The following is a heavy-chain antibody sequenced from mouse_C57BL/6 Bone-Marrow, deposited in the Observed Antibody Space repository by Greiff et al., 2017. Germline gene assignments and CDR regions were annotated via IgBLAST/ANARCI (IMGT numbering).Heavy chain of an antibody. J-gene: IGHJ3*01. CDR3: ARGGYLFAY. CDR2: ISYDGSN. Sequence: ESGPGLVKPSQSLSLPCSVTGSSITSGYYWNWIRQFPGNKLEWMGYISYDGSNNYNPSLKNRISITRDTSKNQFFLKLNSVTTEDTATYYCARGGYLFAYWGQGTLVTVSA. D-gene: IGHD2-2*01. CDR1: GSSITSGYY. V-gene: IGHV3-6*01.